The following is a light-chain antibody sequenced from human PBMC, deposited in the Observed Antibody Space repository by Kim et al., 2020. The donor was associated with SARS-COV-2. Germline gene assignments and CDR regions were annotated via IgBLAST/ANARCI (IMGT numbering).Light chain of an antibody. CDR3: SSYTSSRTYV. J-gene: IGLJ1*01. CDR2: DLS. CDR1: SSDVGAYTS. Sequence: QSALTQPASVSGSPGQSITISCTGTSSDVGAYTSVSWYQQYPGKAPILLIYDLSKRPSGISNRFSASKSANTASLTISGLQAEDEADYYCSSYTSSRTYVFGTGTKVTVL. V-gene: IGLV2-14*03.